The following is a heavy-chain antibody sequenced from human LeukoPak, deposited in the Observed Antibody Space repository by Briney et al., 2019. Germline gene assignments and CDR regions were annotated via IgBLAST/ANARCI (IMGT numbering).Heavy chain of an antibody. CDR2: INHSGST. CDR3: VRGHMIVGP. D-gene: IGHD3-22*01. J-gene: IGHJ5*02. CDR1: GGSFSGYY. Sequence: SETLSLTCAVYGGSFSGYYWSWIRQPPGKGLEWIGEINHSGSTNYNPSLKSRVTISVDTSKNQYSLKLRSVTAADTAVYYCVRGHMIVGPWGQGTLVTVSS. V-gene: IGHV4-34*01.